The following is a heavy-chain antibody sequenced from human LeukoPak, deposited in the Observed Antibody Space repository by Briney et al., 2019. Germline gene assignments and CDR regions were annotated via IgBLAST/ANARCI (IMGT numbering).Heavy chain of an antibody. CDR3: ARGGPAARNWYFDL. CDR1: GGPISSYS. D-gene: IGHD2-2*01. CDR2: IYNRKNT. J-gene: IGHJ2*01. Sequence: SETLSLTCTVSGGPISSYSWNWIRQPRGEGLEWLEHIYNRKNTNYNPSLKSRVTISVDTSKNQFSLKLNSVTAADTAVYYCARGGPAARNWYFDLWGRGTLVTVSS. V-gene: IGHV4-59*01.